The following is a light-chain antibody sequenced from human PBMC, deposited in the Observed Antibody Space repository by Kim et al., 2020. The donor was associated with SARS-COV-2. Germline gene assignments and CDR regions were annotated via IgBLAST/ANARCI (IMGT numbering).Light chain of an antibody. CDR1: QSTISG. J-gene: IGKJ2*01. CDR2: KAS. Sequence: TSVGDKATDTCGAVQSTISGLACYQQKSVKAPTLLISKASSLQRGVPSMSSGSGSGTEFTLTINSLQPDDCATYYCQQYNSYPYTFGQGTMLEI. CDR3: QQYNSYPYT. V-gene: IGKV1-5*03.